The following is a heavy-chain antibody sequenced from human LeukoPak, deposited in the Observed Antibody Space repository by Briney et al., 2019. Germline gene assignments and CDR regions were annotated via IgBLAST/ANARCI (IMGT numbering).Heavy chain of an antibody. CDR3: ARGKTYYYDSSGRNWFDP. Sequence: ASVKVSCEASGYIFSSYYMYWVRQAPGQGLEWMGIINPSGGSIRYAQKLQGRVTMTTDTSTSTAYMELRSLRSDDTAVYYCARGKTYYYDSSGRNWFDPWGQGTLVTVSS. J-gene: IGHJ5*02. D-gene: IGHD3-22*01. V-gene: IGHV1-46*01. CDR1: GYIFSSYY. CDR2: INPSGGSI.